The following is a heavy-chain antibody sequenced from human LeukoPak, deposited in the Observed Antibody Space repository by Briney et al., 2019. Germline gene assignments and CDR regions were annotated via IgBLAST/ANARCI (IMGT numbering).Heavy chain of an antibody. J-gene: IGHJ6*02. Sequence: PGGSLRLSCAASGFTVSSNYMSWVRQAPGRGLEWVSGIYSGGSTYYADSVKGRFTISRDNSKNTLYLQMNSLRAEDTAVYYCARGIAAAHSYYYYYGMDVWGQGTTVTVSS. CDR2: IYSGGST. CDR3: ARGIAAAHSYYYYYGMDV. D-gene: IGHD6-13*01. CDR1: GFTVSSNY. V-gene: IGHV3-66*01.